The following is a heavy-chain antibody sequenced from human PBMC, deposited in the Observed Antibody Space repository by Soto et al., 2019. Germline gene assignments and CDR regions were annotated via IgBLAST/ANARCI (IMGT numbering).Heavy chain of an antibody. J-gene: IGHJ4*02. Sequence: QITLKESGPTLVKPTQTLTLTCTFSGFSLITSGVGVGWLRQPPGKALEWIALIYWNDDKRYSTSLKSGLTITKDTSKTQVVLTMTNRDPVDTATYYCANGLGYCSSTSCYAVDYWGQGTLVTVSS. CDR3: ANGLGYCSSTSCYAVDY. CDR2: IYWNDDK. CDR1: GFSLITSGVG. D-gene: IGHD2-2*01. V-gene: IGHV2-5*01.